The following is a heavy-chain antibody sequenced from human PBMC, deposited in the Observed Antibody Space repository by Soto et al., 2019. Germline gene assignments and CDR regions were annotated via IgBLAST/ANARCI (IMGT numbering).Heavy chain of an antibody. J-gene: IGHJ4*02. D-gene: IGHD4-4*01. Sequence: QLQLQESGSGLVKPSQTLSLTCAVSGGSISSGGYSWSWIRQPPGKGLEWMGYIYHCGSTSYHPSLKSRVTISVDRSKNQFSLKLSSVTAADTAVYYSAIGITTVTTLDYWGQGTLVNVSS. CDR1: GGSISSGGYS. CDR3: AIGITTVTTLDY. CDR2: IYHCGST. V-gene: IGHV4-30-2*01.